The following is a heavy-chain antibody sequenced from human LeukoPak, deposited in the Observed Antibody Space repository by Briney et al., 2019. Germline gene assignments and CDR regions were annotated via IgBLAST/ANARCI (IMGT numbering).Heavy chain of an antibody. CDR3: ARAVRLCSSISCYDNYFDY. Sequence: GGSLRLSCAASGFTFSSYSMNWVRQAPGKGVVWVSSISSSSSYIYYADSVKGRFTISRDNAKNSLYLQMNSLRAEDTAVYYCARAVRLCSSISCYDNYFDYWGQGTLVTVSS. CDR1: GFTFSSYS. J-gene: IGHJ4*02. V-gene: IGHV3-21*01. CDR2: ISSSSSYI. D-gene: IGHD2-2*01.